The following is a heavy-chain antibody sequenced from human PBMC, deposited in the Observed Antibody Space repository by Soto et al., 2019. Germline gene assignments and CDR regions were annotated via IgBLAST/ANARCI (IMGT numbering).Heavy chain of an antibody. D-gene: IGHD6-13*01. J-gene: IGHJ6*02. CDR3: ARENIAAAGRGLCYRMDV. CDR2: TYYRSKWYN. V-gene: IGHV6-1*01. CDR1: GDSVSSNSAA. Sequence: SQTLSLTCAISGDSVSSNSAAWNWIRQSPSRGLEWLGRTYYRSKWYNDYAVSVKSRITINPDTSKNQFSLQLNSVTPEDTAVYYCARENIAAAGRGLCYRMDVWGQGTTVTVSS.